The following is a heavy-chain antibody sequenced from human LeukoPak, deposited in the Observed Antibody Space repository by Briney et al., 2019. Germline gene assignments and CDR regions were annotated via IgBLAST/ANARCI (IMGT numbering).Heavy chain of an antibody. Sequence: SETLSLTCSVSGYSISSAYYWGWIRQPPGKGLEWIGTMYHSGSTNYNPSLKSRVTISVDTSKNQFSLKLSSVTASDTSIYYCSSTRLGYSGGWHWGQGTLVTVSS. D-gene: IGHD6-19*01. V-gene: IGHV4-38-2*02. CDR2: MYHSGST. CDR1: GYSISSAYY. J-gene: IGHJ4*02. CDR3: SSTRLGYSGGWH.